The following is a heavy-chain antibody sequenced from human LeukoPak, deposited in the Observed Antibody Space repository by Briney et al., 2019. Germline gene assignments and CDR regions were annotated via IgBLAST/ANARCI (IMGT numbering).Heavy chain of an antibody. D-gene: IGHD1-26*01. CDR2: IYTSGST. J-gene: IGHJ4*02. Sequence: SETLSLTCTVSGGSISSGSYYWSWIRQLAGKGLEWIGRIYTSGSTNYNPSLKSRVTISVDTSKNQFSLKLSSVTAADTAVYYCARDPSYSGSYSYYFDYWGQGTLVTVSS. CDR3: ARDPSYSGSYSYYFDY. V-gene: IGHV4-61*02. CDR1: GGSISSGSYY.